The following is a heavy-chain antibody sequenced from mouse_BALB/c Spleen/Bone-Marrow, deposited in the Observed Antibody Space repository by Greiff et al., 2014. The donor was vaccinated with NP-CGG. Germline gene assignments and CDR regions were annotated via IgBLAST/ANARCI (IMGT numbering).Heavy chain of an antibody. CDR3: AHDAPFAY. CDR2: IDPANGNT. CDR1: GFNIKDTY. V-gene: IGHV14-3*02. J-gene: IGHJ3*01. Sequence: VQLQQSGAELVKPGDSVKLSCTTSGFNIKDTYIHWVKQRPEQGLEWIGRIDPANGNTKYDPEFQGKATMTADTSSNTAYLHLSSLTSEDTAVYSCAHDAPFAYWGQGTLVTVSA. D-gene: IGHD2-3*01.